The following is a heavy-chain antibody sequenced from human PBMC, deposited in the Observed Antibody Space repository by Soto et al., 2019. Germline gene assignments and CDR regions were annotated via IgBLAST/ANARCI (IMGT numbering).Heavy chain of an antibody. CDR3: ARDKITGLFDY. J-gene: IGHJ4*02. CDR2: INHSGST. D-gene: IGHD2-8*02. V-gene: IGHV4-34*01. Sequence: SETLSLTCAVYGGSFSGYYWTWIRQPPGTGLEWIGEINHSGSTNYNPSLKSRVTISVDTFKNQFSLKLTSVTAADTAVYYCARDKITGLFDYWGQGTLVTVS. CDR1: GGSFSGYY.